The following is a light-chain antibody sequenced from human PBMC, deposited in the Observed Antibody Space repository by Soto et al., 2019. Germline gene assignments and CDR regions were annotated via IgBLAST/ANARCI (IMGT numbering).Light chain of an antibody. CDR1: QSVSTSY. Sequence: EIVLTQSPGTLSLSPGERATLSCRASQSVSTSYLALYQQKPGQAPRLLIYGASSRATGIPDRFSGSGSGADFTLTISRLEPEDFAVYYCQQYGSVPLTFGGGTKVEIK. CDR2: GAS. CDR3: QQYGSVPLT. V-gene: IGKV3-20*01. J-gene: IGKJ4*01.